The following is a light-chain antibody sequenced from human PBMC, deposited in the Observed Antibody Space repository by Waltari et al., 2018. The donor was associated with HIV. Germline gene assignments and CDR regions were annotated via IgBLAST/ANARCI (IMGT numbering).Light chain of an antibody. V-gene: IGLV1-44*01. CDR3: ASWDDKLEGWV. CDR1: YSNIGSNT. CDR2: NND. Sequence: QSLLPQPPSASGTPGQRVTISCSGTYSNIGSNTVNWRQQLPGPAPRALIYNNDQRPSGVPDRFTGSKSGTSASLAISGLPSEDQGADYCASWDDKLEGWVFGGGTRLTVL. J-gene: IGLJ3*02.